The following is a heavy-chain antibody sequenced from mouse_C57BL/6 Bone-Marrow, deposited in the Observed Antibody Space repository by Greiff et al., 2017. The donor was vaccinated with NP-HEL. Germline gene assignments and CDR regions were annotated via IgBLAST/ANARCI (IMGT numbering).Heavy chain of an antibody. CDR1: GFNITDDY. D-gene: IGHD2-4*01. CDR2: IDPENGDT. Sequence: EVQLQQSGAELVRPGASVKLSCTASGFNITDDYMYWVKQRPEQGLEWIGWIDPENGDTEYASKFQGKATITADTSSNTAYLQLSSLTSEDTAVYYCLYYDYPMDYWGQGTSVTVSS. CDR3: LYYDYPMDY. V-gene: IGHV14-4*01. J-gene: IGHJ4*01.